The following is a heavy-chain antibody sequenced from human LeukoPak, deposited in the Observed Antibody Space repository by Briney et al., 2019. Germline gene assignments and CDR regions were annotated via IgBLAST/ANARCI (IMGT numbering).Heavy chain of an antibody. CDR1: GGTFSSYA. CDR3: ARGSGSWEAGNYYYYYMDV. CDR2: IIPIFGTA. D-gene: IGHD3-10*01. J-gene: IGHJ6*03. Sequence: SVKVSCKASGGTFSSYAISWVRQAPGQGLEWRGGIIPIFGTANYAQKFQGRVTITADESTSTAYMELSSLRSEDTAVYYCARGSGSWEAGNYYYYYMDVWGKGTTVTISS. V-gene: IGHV1-69*13.